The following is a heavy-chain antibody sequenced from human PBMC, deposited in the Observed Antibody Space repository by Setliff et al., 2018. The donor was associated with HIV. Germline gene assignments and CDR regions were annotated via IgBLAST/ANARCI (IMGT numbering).Heavy chain of an antibody. D-gene: IGHD2-8*02. CDR3: AKDAGYCSGESCYFYMDV. CDR1: GCILENHA. CDR2: LRQDVNKD. J-gene: IGHJ6*03. V-gene: IGHV3-30*02. Sequence: PGGSLRLSCVVSGCILENHALHWVRRAPGKGLEWLTLLRQDVNKDCYGDSVKGRFTITRDNSKKTLYLYMNNLRSEDTAVYYCAKDAGYCSGESCYFYMDVWGKGTTVTVSS.